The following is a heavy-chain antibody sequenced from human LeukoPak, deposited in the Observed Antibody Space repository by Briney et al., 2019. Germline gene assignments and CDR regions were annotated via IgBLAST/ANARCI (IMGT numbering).Heavy chain of an antibody. Sequence: GSLRLSCAASGFPFSSYGMQWVRPAPGKGLEWVAVIRYDGSNKYYADSVKGRFTISRDNSKNTLYLQMNSRRAEDTAVYYCARGPSIPGTTPYYYYMDVWGKGTTVTVSS. V-gene: IGHV3-33*01. CDR2: IRYDGSNK. D-gene: IGHD1-7*01. CDR3: ARGPSIPGTTPYYYYMDV. CDR1: GFPFSSYG. J-gene: IGHJ6*03.